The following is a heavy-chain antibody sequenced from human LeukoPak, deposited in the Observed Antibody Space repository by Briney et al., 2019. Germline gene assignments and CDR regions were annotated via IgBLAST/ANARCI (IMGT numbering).Heavy chain of an antibody. V-gene: IGHV3-30*02. CDR2: IWYDGSNK. J-gene: IGHJ4*02. CDR1: GFIFSTYG. Sequence: GGSLRLSCAASGFIFSTYGMHWVRQPPGKGLEWVAVIWYDGSNKYYADSVKGRFTISRDNSKNTLYLQMSSLRAEDTAVYYCAKEGGDIVVVPAANFDYWGQGTLVTVSS. D-gene: IGHD2-2*01. CDR3: AKEGGDIVVVPAANFDY.